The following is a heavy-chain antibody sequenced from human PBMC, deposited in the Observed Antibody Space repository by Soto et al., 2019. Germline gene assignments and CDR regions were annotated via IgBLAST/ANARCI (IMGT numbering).Heavy chain of an antibody. CDR2: ISHIGNA. CDR3: ARKYYNWNFVD. CDR1: GASISSGYFY. Sequence: SETLSLTCLVSGASISSGYFYWGWIRQPPGKGLEWIATISHIGNAYYNYNPSLMSRCTISVDTSKNQFSLKLTSVTAADTAVYYCARKYYNWNFVDRGQGTLVTVSS. J-gene: IGHJ4*02. V-gene: IGHV4-39*01. D-gene: IGHD1-7*01.